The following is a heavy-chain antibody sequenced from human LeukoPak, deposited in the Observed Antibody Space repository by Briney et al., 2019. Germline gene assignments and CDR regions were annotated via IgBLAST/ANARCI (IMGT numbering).Heavy chain of an antibody. CDR1: GFTFDTYA. CDR3: AKDAWRATDLLNYFDY. V-gene: IGHV3-23*01. J-gene: IGHJ4*02. D-gene: IGHD5-24*01. CDR2: ISGSGSRT. Sequence: SGGSLKLSCAASGFTFDTYAMSWVRQAPGKGLEWVSTISGSGSRTYYADSVKGRFTISRDNSKNTLYLQMNSLRAEDTAVYYCAKDAWRATDLLNYFDYWGQGTLVTVSS.